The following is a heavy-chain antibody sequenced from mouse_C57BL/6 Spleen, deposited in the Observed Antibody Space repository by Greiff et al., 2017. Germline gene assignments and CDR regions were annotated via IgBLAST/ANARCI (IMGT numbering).Heavy chain of an antibody. J-gene: IGHJ1*03. D-gene: IGHD4-1*01. Sequence: QVQLQQPGAELVRPGSSVKLSCKASGYTFTSHWMHWVKQRPIQGLEWIGNIDPSDSETHYNQKFKDKATLTVDKSSSTAYMQLSSLTSEDSAVYYCARGGTGTRYFDVWGTGTTVTVSS. CDR1: GYTFTSHW. V-gene: IGHV1-52*01. CDR2: IDPSDSET. CDR3: ARGGTGTRYFDV.